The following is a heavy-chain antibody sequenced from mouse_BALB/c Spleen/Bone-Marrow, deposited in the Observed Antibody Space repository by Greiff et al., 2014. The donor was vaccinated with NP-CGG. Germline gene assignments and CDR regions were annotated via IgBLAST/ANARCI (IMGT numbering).Heavy chain of an antibody. J-gene: IGHJ4*01. CDR3: ARGYSNNYAMDY. D-gene: IGHD2-5*01. CDR1: GYTFTDYA. Sequence: QVHVKQSGAELVRPGVSVKISCKSSGYTFTDYAMHWVKQSHAESLEWIGVINAYFGDISYNQKFKGKATIAVDKTSRTVYMELARLTAEDSAIYYCARGYSNNYAMDYWGQGTSVTVSS. V-gene: IGHV1S137*01. CDR2: INAYFGDI.